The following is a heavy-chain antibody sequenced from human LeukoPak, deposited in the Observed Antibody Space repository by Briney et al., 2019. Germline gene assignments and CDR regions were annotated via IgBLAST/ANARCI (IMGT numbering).Heavy chain of an antibody. Sequence: PGRSLRLSCAASGFTFDDYAMHWVRQAPGKGLEWVSGISWNSGSIGYADSVKGRFTISRDNSKNTLYLQMNSLRAEDTAVYYCARVTGDRREFDAFDIWGQGTMVTVSS. V-gene: IGHV3-9*01. CDR3: ARVTGDRREFDAFDI. CDR1: GFTFDDYA. CDR2: ISWNSGSI. D-gene: IGHD7-27*01. J-gene: IGHJ3*02.